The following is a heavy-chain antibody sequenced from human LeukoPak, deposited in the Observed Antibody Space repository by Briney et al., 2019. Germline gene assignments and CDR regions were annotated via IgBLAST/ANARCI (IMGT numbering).Heavy chain of an antibody. J-gene: IGHJ3*02. CDR2: IKQDGSEK. V-gene: IGHV3-7*01. CDR1: GFTFSSYW. D-gene: IGHD2-15*01. Sequence: QPGGSLRLSCAASGFTFSSYWMSWVRQAPGKGLEWVANIKQDGSEKYYVDSVKGRFTISRDNAKNSPYLQMNSLRAEDTAVYYCARGLSIGYCSGGSCLDAFDIWGQGTMVTVSS. CDR3: ARGLSIGYCSGGSCLDAFDI.